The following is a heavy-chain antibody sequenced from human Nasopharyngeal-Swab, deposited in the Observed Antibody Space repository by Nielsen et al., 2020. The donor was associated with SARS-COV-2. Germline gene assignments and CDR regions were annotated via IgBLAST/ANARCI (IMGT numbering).Heavy chain of an antibody. J-gene: IGHJ4*02. CDR1: GFTFRDYY. D-gene: IGHD3-9*01. V-gene: IGHV3-11*01. Sequence: GGSLRLSCAASGFTFRDYYMSWIRQAPGKGLEWVSDISSSGSTIDYADSVKGRFTISRDNAKNSLYLQMNSLRAEDTAVYYCARDLPGYDILTGYYRAYYFDYWGQGTLVTVSS. CDR2: ISSSGSTI. CDR3: ARDLPGYDILTGYYRAYYFDY.